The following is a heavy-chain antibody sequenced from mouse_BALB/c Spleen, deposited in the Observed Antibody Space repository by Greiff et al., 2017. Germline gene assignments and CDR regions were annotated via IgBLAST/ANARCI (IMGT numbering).Heavy chain of an antibody. CDR3: ARKDY. V-gene: IGHV3-2*02. CDR1: GYSITSDYA. Sequence: EVKLQESGPGLVKPSQSLSLTCTVTGYSITSDYAWNWIRQFPGNKLEWMGYISYSGSTSYNPSLKSRISITRDTSKNQFFLQLNSVTTEDTATYYCARKDYWGQGTSVTVSS. J-gene: IGHJ4*01. CDR2: ISYSGST.